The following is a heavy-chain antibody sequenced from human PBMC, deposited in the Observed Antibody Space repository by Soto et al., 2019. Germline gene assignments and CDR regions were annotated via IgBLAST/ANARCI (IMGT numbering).Heavy chain of an antibody. CDR2: VSADNGDT. CDR1: GYTFTDFG. J-gene: IGHJ4*02. Sequence: QVQLVQSGPEVKKPGASVQVSCKASGYTFTDFGLVWVRQAPGQGPEWMGWVSADNGDTTYAQKLQGIITMTRDTSTNTVYLELRSLRSDDTAMYYCAREMPGYCSDAACLPGYWGQGTQVTVSS. V-gene: IGHV1-18*01. CDR3: AREMPGYCSDAACLPGY. D-gene: IGHD2-15*01.